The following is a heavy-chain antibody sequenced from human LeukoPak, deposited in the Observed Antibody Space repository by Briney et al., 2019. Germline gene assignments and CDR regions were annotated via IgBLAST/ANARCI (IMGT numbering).Heavy chain of an antibody. J-gene: IGHJ6*03. Sequence: PSGTLSLTCAVSGGSISSSNWWSWVRQPPGKGLEWIGSIYHSGSTYYNPSLKSRVTISVDTSKNQFSLKLSSVTAADTAVYYCARVEEGYGSGRRENYYYYYMDVWGKGTTVTISS. V-gene: IGHV4-4*02. CDR1: GGSISSSNW. CDR2: IYHSGST. D-gene: IGHD3-10*01. CDR3: ARVEEGYGSGRRENYYYYYMDV.